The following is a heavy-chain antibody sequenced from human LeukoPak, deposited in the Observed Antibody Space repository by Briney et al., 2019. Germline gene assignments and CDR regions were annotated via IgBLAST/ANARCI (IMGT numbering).Heavy chain of an antibody. D-gene: IGHD3-22*01. CDR2: IKQDGSAK. CDR1: GLTLSRNW. Sequence: GGSLRLSCAASGLTLSRNWMNWVRQAPGKGLEWVANIKQDGSAKYYANSVKGRFTISRDDAKNSLYLQMNSLRAEDTAVYFCAKRGVVIRVILVGFHKEAYYFDSWGQGALVTVSS. V-gene: IGHV3-7*03. CDR3: AKRGVVIRVILVGFHKEAYYFDS. J-gene: IGHJ4*02.